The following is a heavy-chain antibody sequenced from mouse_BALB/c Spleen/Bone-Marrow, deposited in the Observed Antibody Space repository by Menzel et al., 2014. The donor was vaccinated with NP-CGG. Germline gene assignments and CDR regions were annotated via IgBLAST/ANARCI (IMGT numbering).Heavy chain of an antibody. CDR1: GFSLTDCG. Sequence: VMLVESGPGLVAPSQSLSITCTGSGFSLTDCGVSWIRQPPGKGLEWLGVIWGGGSTYYNSALKSRLSISKDNSKSQVFLKMNSLQTDDTAMYYCARIYFDFDGFAYWGQGTLVTVSA. J-gene: IGHJ3*01. V-gene: IGHV2-6-5*01. CDR2: IWGGGST. D-gene: IGHD2-4*01. CDR3: ARIYFDFDGFAY.